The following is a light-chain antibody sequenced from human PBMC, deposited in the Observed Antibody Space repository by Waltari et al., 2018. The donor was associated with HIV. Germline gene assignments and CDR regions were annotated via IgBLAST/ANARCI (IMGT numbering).Light chain of an antibody. CDR1: QSVSSSY. Sequence: EIVLTQSPDTLSLSPGERATLSCRASQSVSSSYLAWYQQKPGQLPRLLIYGASTRAIGIPDRFSISGSGTDFTLTISRLEPEDFAVYYCQQYSRSAYTFGQGTKLEIK. J-gene: IGKJ2*01. V-gene: IGKV3-20*01. CDR2: GAS. CDR3: QQYSRSAYT.